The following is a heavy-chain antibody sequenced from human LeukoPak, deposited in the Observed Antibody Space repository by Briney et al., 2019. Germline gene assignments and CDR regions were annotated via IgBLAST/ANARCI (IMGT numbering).Heavy chain of an antibody. J-gene: IGHJ4*02. Sequence: ASVKVSCKASGYTFTGYYMHWVRQAPGRGLEWMGRINPNSGGTNYAQKFQGRVTMTRDTSISTAYMELSRLRSDDTAVYYCARAVLRYFDWSPGGNDYWGQGTLVTVSS. CDR1: GYTFTGYY. D-gene: IGHD3-9*01. CDR3: ARAVLRYFDWSPGGNDY. CDR2: INPNSGGT. V-gene: IGHV1-2*06.